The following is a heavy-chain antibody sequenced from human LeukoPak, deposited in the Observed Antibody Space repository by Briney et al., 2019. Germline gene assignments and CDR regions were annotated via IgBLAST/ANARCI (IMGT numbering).Heavy chain of an antibody. CDR2: IYTSGST. D-gene: IGHD2-2*02. CDR1: GGSISSGSYY. J-gene: IGHJ3*02. Sequence: PSETLSLTFTVSGGSISSGSYYWSWIRQPAGKGLEWIGRIYTSGSTNYNPSLKSPVTISVDKSKNQFSLTLTPVTAVDTAVYYCARVRLIVVVPAAIKYNDAFDIWGQGTMVTVSS. V-gene: IGHV4-61*02. CDR3: ARVRLIVVVPAAIKYNDAFDI.